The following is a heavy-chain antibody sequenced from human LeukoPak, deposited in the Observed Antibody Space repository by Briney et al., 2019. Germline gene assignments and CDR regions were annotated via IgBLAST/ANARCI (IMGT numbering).Heavy chain of an antibody. V-gene: IGHV1-2*02. CDR3: VRGLGAAAGRGFDY. J-gene: IGHJ4*02. Sequence: ASVKVPCKASGYTFTGYYMHWVRQASGQGLEWMGWINPNSGGKNYAQKFQGRVTMTRDTSISTAYMELSRLRSDDTAVYYCVRGLGAAAGRGFDYWGQGTLVTVSS. D-gene: IGHD6-13*01. CDR2: INPNSGGK. CDR1: GYTFTGYY.